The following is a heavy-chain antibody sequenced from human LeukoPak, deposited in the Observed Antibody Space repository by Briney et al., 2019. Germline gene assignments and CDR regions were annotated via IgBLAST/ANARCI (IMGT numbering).Heavy chain of an antibody. CDR1: GFSFGDYA. J-gene: IGHJ3*02. CDR3: TSRADAFDI. CDR2: IRSEAYGGTT. Sequence: GGSLRLSCTASGFSFGDYAMSWVRQALGKGLEWVGFIRSEAYGGTTEDAASVKGRFTISRDDSKSIAYLQMNSLKTEDTAVYYCTSRADAFDIWGQGTMVTVSS. D-gene: IGHD3-10*01. V-gene: IGHV3-49*04.